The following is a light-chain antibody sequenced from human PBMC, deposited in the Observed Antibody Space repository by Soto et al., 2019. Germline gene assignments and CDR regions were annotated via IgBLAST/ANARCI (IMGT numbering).Light chain of an antibody. V-gene: IGLV1-51*01. J-gene: IGLJ1*01. CDR2: DNN. Sequence: QAVVTQPPSVSAAPGQTVTISCSGSSSNIGNNYVSWYQQLPGTAPKLLIYDNNKRPSGIPDRFSGSKSGTSATLGITGLQTGDEADYYCGTWDGSLSGKVFGTGTKVTVL. CDR3: GTWDGSLSGKV. CDR1: SSNIGNNY.